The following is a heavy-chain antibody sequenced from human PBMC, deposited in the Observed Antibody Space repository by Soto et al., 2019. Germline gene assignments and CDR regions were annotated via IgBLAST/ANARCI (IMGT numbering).Heavy chain of an antibody. CDR1: GYTFTSYD. Sequence: ASVKVSCKASGYTFTSYDINWVRQATGQGLEWMGWMNPNSGNTGYAQKFQGRVTMTRNTSMSTAYMELSSLRSEDTAVYYCARVGHLTYYYYYYMDVWGKGTTVTVSS. J-gene: IGHJ6*03. CDR3: ARVGHLTYYYYYYMDV. V-gene: IGHV1-8*02. D-gene: IGHD3-16*01. CDR2: MNPNSGNT.